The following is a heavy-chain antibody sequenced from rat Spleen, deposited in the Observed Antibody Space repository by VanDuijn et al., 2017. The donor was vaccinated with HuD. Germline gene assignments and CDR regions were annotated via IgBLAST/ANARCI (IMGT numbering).Heavy chain of an antibody. CDR1: GYSITSNY. D-gene: IGHD3-1*01. Sequence: EVQLQESGPGLVKPSQSLSLTCSVTGYSITSNYWAWIRKFPGNKMEWIGHISYRGSASYNSSLKSRISITRDTSKNQFFLQLDSVTTEDTATYYCARSPAVFFDYWGQGTLVTISS. J-gene: IGHJ3*01. V-gene: IGHV3-1*01. CDR2: ISYRGSA. CDR3: ARSPAVFFDY.